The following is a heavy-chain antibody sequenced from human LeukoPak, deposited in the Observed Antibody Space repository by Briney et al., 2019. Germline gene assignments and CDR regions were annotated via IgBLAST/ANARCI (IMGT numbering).Heavy chain of an antibody. D-gene: IGHD3-10*01. CDR1: GFTFSSYA. CDR3: ARSYYGSGSSIYYYYMDV. CDR2: ISGSGGST. Sequence: GGSLRLSCAASGFTFSSYAMSWVRQAPGRGLEWVSAISGSGGSTYYADSVKGRFTISRDNSKNTLYLQMNSLRAEDTAVYYCARSYYGSGSSIYYYYMDVWGKGTTVTISS. J-gene: IGHJ6*03. V-gene: IGHV3-23*01.